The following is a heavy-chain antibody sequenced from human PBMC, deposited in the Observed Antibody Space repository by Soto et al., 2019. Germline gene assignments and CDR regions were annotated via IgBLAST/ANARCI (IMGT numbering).Heavy chain of an antibody. CDR1: GGTFSSYA. CDR3: ARDYGYGTLFDY. CDR2: IIPIFGTA. J-gene: IGHJ4*02. D-gene: IGHD5-18*01. V-gene: IGHV1-69*13. Sequence: SVKVSCKASGGTFSSYAISWVRQAPGQGLEWMGGIIPIFGTANYAQKFQGRVTITADESTSTAYMELSSLRSEDTAVYYCARDYGYGTLFDYWGQGTLVTVSS.